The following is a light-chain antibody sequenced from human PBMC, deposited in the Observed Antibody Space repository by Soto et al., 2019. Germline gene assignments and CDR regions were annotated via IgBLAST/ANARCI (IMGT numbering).Light chain of an antibody. V-gene: IGLV2-11*01. CDR3: CSYAGSYTFV. J-gene: IGLJ1*01. CDR1: SSDVGGYNY. Sequence: QSVLTQPRSVSGSPGQSVTISCTGTSSDVGGYNYVAWYQQHPGEAPKLMIYDVIKRPSGVPDRFSGSKSGNTASLTISGLQAEDEADYYCCSYAGSYTFVFGTGTKVTVL. CDR2: DVI.